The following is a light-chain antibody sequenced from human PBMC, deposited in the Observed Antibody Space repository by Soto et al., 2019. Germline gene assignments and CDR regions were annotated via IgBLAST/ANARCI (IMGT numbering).Light chain of an antibody. Sequence: DIQMTQSASTLSASVGDRVTITCRASQSISSWLAWYQQKPGKAPKFLMYKASSLESGVPSRFSGSGYGTEFNLTISSLQPDEFATYDCQQYNSYPRTFGQGTKVDIK. V-gene: IGKV1-5*03. CDR3: QQYNSYPRT. J-gene: IGKJ1*01. CDR2: KAS. CDR1: QSISSW.